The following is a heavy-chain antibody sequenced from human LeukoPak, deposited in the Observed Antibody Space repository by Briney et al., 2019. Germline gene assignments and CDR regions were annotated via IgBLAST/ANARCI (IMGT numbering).Heavy chain of an antibody. J-gene: IGHJ4*02. V-gene: IGHV1-18*01. D-gene: IGHD4-17*01. CDR3: ARRDHDYGADDY. Sequence: ASVKVSCKASGYTFTSYGISWVRQAPGQGLEWMGWISAYNGNTNYAQKLQGRVTVTTDTSTSTAYMELRSLRSDDTAVCYCARRDHDYGADDYWGQGTLVTVSS. CDR1: GYTFTSYG. CDR2: ISAYNGNT.